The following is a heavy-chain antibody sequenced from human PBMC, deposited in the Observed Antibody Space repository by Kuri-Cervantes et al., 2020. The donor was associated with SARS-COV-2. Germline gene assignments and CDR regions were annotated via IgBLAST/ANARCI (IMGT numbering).Heavy chain of an antibody. Sequence: GGSLRLSCAASGFTFSSYSMNWVRQAPGKGLEWVSYISSSSSTIYYADSVKGRFTISRGKAKNSLYLQMNSLRDEDTAVYYCARDVACVIDDVGCGYYYGYYGMDVWGQGTTVTVSS. CDR3: ARDVACVIDDVGCGYYYGYYGMDV. CDR2: ISSSSSTI. V-gene: IGHV3-48*02. J-gene: IGHJ6*02. CDR1: GFTFSSYS. D-gene: IGHD3-3*01.